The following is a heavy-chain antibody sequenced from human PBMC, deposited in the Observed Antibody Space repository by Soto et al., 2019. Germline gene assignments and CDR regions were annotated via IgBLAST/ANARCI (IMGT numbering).Heavy chain of an antibody. Sequence: SETLSLTCAVSGGSISSSNWWSWVRQPPGKGLEWIGEIYHSGSTNDNPSLKSRVTISVDKSKNQFSLKLSSVTAADTAVYYCARAAMGASSWPFDYWGQGTLVTVSS. CDR3: ARAAMGASSWPFDY. V-gene: IGHV4-4*02. J-gene: IGHJ4*02. D-gene: IGHD6-13*01. CDR1: GGSISSSNW. CDR2: IYHSGST.